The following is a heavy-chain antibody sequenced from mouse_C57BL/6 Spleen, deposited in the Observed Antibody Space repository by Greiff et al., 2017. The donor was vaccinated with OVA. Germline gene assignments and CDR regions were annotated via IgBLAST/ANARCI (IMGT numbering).Heavy chain of an antibody. CDR2: INPNNGGT. CDR1: GYTFTDYN. J-gene: IGHJ3*01. Sequence: EVKLMASGPELVKPGASVKIPCKASGYTFTDYNMDWVKQSHGKSLEWIGDINPNNGGTIYNQKFKGKATLTVDKSSSTAYMELRSLTSEDTAVYYCARREYGNYERFAYWGQGTLVTVSA. D-gene: IGHD2-1*01. V-gene: IGHV1-18*01. CDR3: ARREYGNYERFAY.